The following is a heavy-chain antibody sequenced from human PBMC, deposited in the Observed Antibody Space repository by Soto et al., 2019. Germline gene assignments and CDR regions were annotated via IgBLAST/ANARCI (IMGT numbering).Heavy chain of an antibody. CDR3: ARDRHSSSSGYFEY. D-gene: IGHD6-6*01. CDR1: GFTFSSSG. CDR2: IWYDGNDK. Sequence: QVQLVESGGGVVQPGRSLRLSCAASGFTFSSSGMHWVRQAPGKGLEWVAVIWYDGNDKYYADFVKGRFTISRDNAKNTVSLQMNSLRAEDTAVYYCARDRHSSSSGYFEYWGQGTLVTVSS. J-gene: IGHJ4*02. V-gene: IGHV3-33*01.